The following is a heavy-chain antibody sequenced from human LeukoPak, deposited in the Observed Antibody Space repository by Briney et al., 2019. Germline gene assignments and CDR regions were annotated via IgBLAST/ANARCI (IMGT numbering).Heavy chain of an antibody. J-gene: IGHJ4*02. Sequence: ASVKVSCKASGYTFTSYYMHWVRQAPGQGLEWMGIINPSGGSTSYAKKFQGRVTMTRDTSTSTVYMELSSLRSDDTAVYYCAADIGAAELDYWGQGTLVTVSS. CDR2: INPSGGST. D-gene: IGHD6-13*01. V-gene: IGHV1-46*01. CDR3: AADIGAAELDY. CDR1: GYTFTSYY.